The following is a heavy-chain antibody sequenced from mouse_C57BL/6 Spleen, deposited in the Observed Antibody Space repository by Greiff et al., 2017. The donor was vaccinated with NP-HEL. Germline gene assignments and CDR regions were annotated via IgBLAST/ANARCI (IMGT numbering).Heavy chain of an antibody. D-gene: IGHD1-1*01. CDR3: ASHYYGSSDAMDY. CDR1: GFSLTSYA. V-gene: IGHV2-9-1*01. Sequence: QVQLKQSGPGLVAPSQSLSITCTVSGFSLTSYAISWVRQPPGKGLEWLGVIWTGGGTNYNSALKSRLSISKDNSKSQVFLKMNSLQTDDTARYYCASHYYGSSDAMDYWGQGTSVTVSS. CDR2: IWTGGGT. J-gene: IGHJ4*01.